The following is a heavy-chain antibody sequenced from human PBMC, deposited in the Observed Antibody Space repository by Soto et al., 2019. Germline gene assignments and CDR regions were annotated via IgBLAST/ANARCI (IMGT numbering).Heavy chain of an antibody. CDR1: GYTFTSYY. CDR2: INPSGGST. V-gene: IGHV1-46*01. D-gene: IGHD1-26*01. Sequence: ASVKVSCKASGYTFTSYYMHWVRHAPGQGLEWMGIINPSGGSTSYAQKFQGRVTMTRDTSTSTVYMELSSLRSEDTAVYYCARDLSHSRELLTNDYWGQGTLVTVSS. CDR3: ARDLSHSRELLTNDY. J-gene: IGHJ4*02.